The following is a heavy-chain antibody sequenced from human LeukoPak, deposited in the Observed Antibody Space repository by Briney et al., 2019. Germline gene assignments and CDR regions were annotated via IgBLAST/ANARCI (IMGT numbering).Heavy chain of an antibody. CDR3: ARVAGFCSGGSCYFDY. CDR2: INPTNGAT. J-gene: IGHJ4*02. CDR1: GYTFTGHY. V-gene: IGHV1-2*02. D-gene: IGHD2-15*01. Sequence: ASVKVSCKASGYTFTGHYMHWVRQAPGQGLEWMGWINPTNGATNYAQKFQGRVTMTRDTPISTTYMELSNLRSDDTAVYYCARVAGFCSGGSCYFDYWGQGAPVTVSS.